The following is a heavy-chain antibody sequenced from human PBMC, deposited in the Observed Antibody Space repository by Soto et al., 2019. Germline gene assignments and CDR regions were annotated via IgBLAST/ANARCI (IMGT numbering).Heavy chain of an antibody. CDR3: AAGILMAAWIDRFDP. CDR1: GFTFTSSA. J-gene: IGHJ5*02. CDR2: IVVGSGNT. Sequence: VKVSCKASGFTFTSSAVQWVRQARGQRLEWIGWIVVGSGNTNYAQKFQERVTITRDMPTSTAYMELSSLRSEDTAVYYCAAGILMAAWIDRFDPWGQGTLVTVSS. D-gene: IGHD2-8*01. V-gene: IGHV1-58*01.